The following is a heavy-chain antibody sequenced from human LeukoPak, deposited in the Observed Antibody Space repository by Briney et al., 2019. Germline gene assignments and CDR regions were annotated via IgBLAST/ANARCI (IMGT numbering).Heavy chain of an antibody. V-gene: IGHV4-59*12. D-gene: IGHD2-2*01. CDR1: DGSISSYY. J-gene: IGHJ4*02. CDR3: ARSSGGHIVVVPAARRGAFDY. Sequence: SETLSLTCTVSDGSISSYYWSWIRQPPGKGLEWIGYIYHSGSTYYNPSLKSRVTISVDRSKNQFSLKLSSVTAADTAVYYCARSSGGHIVVVPAARRGAFDYWGQGTLVTVSS. CDR2: IYHSGST.